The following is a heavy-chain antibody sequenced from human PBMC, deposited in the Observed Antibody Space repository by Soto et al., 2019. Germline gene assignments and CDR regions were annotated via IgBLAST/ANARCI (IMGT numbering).Heavy chain of an antibody. CDR1: GYSFAGYW. D-gene: IGHD3-22*01. CDR3: ARQIYDSDTGPNFQYYFDS. V-gene: IGHV5-10-1*01. J-gene: IGHJ4*02. CDR2: IDPSDSQT. Sequence: GESLKISCNGSGYSFAGYWITWVRQKPGKGLEWMGRIDPSDSQTYYSPSFRGHVTISATKSITTVFLQWSSLRASDTAMYYCARQIYDSDTGPNFQYYFDSWGQGTPVPSPQ.